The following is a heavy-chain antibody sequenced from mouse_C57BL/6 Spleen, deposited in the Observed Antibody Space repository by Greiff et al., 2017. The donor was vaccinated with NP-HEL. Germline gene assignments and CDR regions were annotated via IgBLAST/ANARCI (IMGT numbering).Heavy chain of an antibody. J-gene: IGHJ2*01. CDR1: GYTFTSYW. CDR3: AIRGARQLRLRDFDY. CDR2: IDPSDSET. D-gene: IGHD3-2*02. Sequence: QVQLKQPGAELVRPGSSVKLSCKASGYTFTSYWMHWVKQRPIQGLEWIGNIDPSDSETHYNQKFKDKATLTVDKSSSTAYMQLSSLTSEDSAVYYCAIRGARQLRLRDFDYWGQGTTLTVSS. V-gene: IGHV1-52*01.